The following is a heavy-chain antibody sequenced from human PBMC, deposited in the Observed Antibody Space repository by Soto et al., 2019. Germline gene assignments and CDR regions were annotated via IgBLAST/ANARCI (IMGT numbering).Heavy chain of an antibody. CDR3: ARHGQWLVTGYFYYGMDV. V-gene: IGHV4-61*08. Sequence: SETLSLTCTVSGGSISSGGYYWSWIRQPPGKGLEWIGYIYYSGSTNYDPSLKSRVTISVDTSKNQLSLKLSSVTAADTAVYYCARHGQWLVTGYFYYGMDVWGQGTTVTVSS. CDR2: IYYSGST. CDR1: GGSISSGGYY. J-gene: IGHJ6*02. D-gene: IGHD6-19*01.